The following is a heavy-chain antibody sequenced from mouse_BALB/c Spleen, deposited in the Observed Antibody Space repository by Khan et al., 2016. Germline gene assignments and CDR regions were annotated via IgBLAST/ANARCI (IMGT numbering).Heavy chain of an antibody. Sequence: QVQLQQSGAVLVSPRPSVQLSCKALGYTFTDYEMHWVRPTPVHGLEWIGGFHPGSGGTAYNQRFTGKATLPDDKSSSTAYMELSSLTSEDSAVYYCTNGYEAWFTYWGQGTLVTVSA. V-gene: IGHV1-15*01. J-gene: IGHJ3*01. CDR1: GYTFTDYE. D-gene: IGHD2-2*01. CDR3: TNGYEAWFTY. CDR2: FHPGSGGT.